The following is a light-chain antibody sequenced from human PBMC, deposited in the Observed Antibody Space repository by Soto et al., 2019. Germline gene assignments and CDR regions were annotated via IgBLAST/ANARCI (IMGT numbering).Light chain of an antibody. Sequence: EIVMTQSPSTLSVSPGERATLSCGASQSVSSNLAWYQQKPVQAPRLLVYGASTRATGIPARFSGSGSGTEFTPTISSLQSQDFAVYYCQQYNSWPPITFGQGTRLEIK. CDR1: QSVSSN. V-gene: IGKV3-15*01. J-gene: IGKJ5*01. CDR2: GAS. CDR3: QQYNSWPPIT.